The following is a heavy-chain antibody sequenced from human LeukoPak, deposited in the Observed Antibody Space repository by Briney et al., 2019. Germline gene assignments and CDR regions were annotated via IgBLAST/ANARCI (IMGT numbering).Heavy chain of an antibody. CDR1: GYIFTTYW. V-gene: IGHV5-51*01. Sequence: HGESLKISCKGSGYIFTTYWIGWVRQLPGKGLEWMGIIYPADSDTRYSPSFQGQVTISADKSITTAYLQWSSLKASDTAMYYCARGSSGYYFLPLYYFDYWGQGTLVTVSS. J-gene: IGHJ4*02. CDR2: IYPADSDT. CDR3: ARGSSGYYFLPLYYFDY. D-gene: IGHD3-22*01.